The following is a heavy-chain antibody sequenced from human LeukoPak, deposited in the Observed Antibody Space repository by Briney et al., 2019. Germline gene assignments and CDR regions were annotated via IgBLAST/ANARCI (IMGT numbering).Heavy chain of an antibody. D-gene: IGHD2/OR15-2a*01. Sequence: PGGSLRLSRAASGFTLSDYYMSSIRQAPGKGLEWLSYICSRGNTIYYADSVKGRFTISRDNAENSLYLQMSSLRAEDTAVYYCARELWRFDYWGQGTLVTVSS. CDR2: ICSRGNTI. CDR1: GFTLSDYY. J-gene: IGHJ4*02. V-gene: IGHV3-11*01. CDR3: ARELWRFDY.